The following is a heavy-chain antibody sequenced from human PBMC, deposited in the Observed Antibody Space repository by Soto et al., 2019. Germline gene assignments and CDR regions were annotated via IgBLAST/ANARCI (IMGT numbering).Heavy chain of an antibody. Sequence: SVKVSCKASGGTFSSYAISWVRQAPGQGLEWMGGIIPIFGTANYAQKFQGRVTITADESTSTAYMELSSLRSEDTAVYYCARRLDRYDSSGYYTYFDYWGQGTLVTVSS. V-gene: IGHV1-69*13. CDR1: GGTFSSYA. D-gene: IGHD3-22*01. J-gene: IGHJ4*02. CDR2: IIPIFGTA. CDR3: ARRLDRYDSSGYYTYFDY.